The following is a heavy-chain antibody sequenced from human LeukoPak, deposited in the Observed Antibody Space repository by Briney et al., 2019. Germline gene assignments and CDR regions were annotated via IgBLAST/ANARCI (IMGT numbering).Heavy chain of an antibody. D-gene: IGHD3-10*01. CDR1: GFTFSSYA. Sequence: GGSLRLSCAASGFTFSSYAMHWVRQAPGKGLEWVAVISYDGSNKYYADSVKGRFTISRDNSKNTLYLQMNSLRAEDTAVYYCARGSVPSWGQGTLVTVSS. J-gene: IGHJ4*02. CDR2: ISYDGSNK. V-gene: IGHV3-30-3*01. CDR3: ARGSVPS.